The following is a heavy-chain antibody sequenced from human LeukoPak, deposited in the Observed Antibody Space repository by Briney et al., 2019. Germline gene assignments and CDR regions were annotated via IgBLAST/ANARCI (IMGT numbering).Heavy chain of an antibody. CDR3: ARGDVAIAAADY. CDR2: IYYSRST. V-gene: IGHV4-59*01. D-gene: IGHD6-13*01. CDR1: AGSISSYY. J-gene: IGHJ4*02. Sequence: SETLSLTCTVSAGSISSYYWSWIRQPPGQGLEWIGYIYYSRSTNYNPSLKSRVTISVDTSKNQFSLRLSSVTAADTAVYYCARGDVAIAAADYWGQGTLVTVAS.